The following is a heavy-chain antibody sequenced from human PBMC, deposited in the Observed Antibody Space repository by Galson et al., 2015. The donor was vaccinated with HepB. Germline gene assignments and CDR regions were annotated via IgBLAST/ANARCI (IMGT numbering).Heavy chain of an antibody. Sequence: ETLSLTCTVSSVSISSANNYWSWIRQAPGERLEYIGSVNYSGATYYNPSFKSRVSMSVDTSRNQFSLKLNSVTAADTAVYYCARPIISSDVSGFDPCGQGTMVTVSS. CDR3: ARPIISSDVSGFDP. CDR1: SVSISSANNY. J-gene: IGHJ5*02. D-gene: IGHD2/OR15-2a*01. V-gene: IGHV4-39*01. CDR2: VNYSGAT.